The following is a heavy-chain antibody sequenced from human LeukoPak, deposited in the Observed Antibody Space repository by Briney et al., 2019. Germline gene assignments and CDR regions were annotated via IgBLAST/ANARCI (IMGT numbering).Heavy chain of an antibody. CDR1: VVSRNGYY. Sequence: PSETLSLTSSVSVVSRNGYYWSWLRQSAGNRLEWIGHVDSSGNTNSNPSLDSRVTMSVDTSKTTFSLKLTSVTAADTAVYYCGRAPGGGYGPGENAFDIWGQGTMVTVSS. J-gene: IGHJ3*02. CDR3: GRAPGGGYGPGENAFDI. V-gene: IGHV4-4*07. D-gene: IGHD3-10*01. CDR2: VDSSGNT.